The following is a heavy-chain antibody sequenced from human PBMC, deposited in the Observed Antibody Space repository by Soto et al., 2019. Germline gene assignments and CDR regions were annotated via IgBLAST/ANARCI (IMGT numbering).Heavy chain of an antibody. J-gene: IGHJ4*02. V-gene: IGHV4-59*01. CDR1: GGSISSSY. CDR3: ARARRFGEFLDY. Sequence: SETLSLTCTVSGGSISSSYWSWIRQPPGKGLEWIGYIYYSGSTNYNPSLKSRVTISVDTSKNQFSLKLSSVTAADTAVYYCARARRFGEFLDYWGQGTLVTVSS. CDR2: IYYSGST. D-gene: IGHD3-10*01.